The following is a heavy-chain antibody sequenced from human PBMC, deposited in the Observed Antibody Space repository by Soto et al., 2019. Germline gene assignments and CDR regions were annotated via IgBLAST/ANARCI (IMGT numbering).Heavy chain of an antibody. CDR3: AREGPSSVDAFDI. CDR2: ISAYNGNT. Sequence: ASVKVSCKASGYSFTSYFMNLVRQAPGQGLEWMGWISAYNGNTNYAQKLQGRVTMTTDTSTSTAYMELRSLRSDDTAVYYCAREGPSSVDAFDIWGQGTMVTVSS. J-gene: IGHJ3*02. D-gene: IGHD3-22*01. CDR1: GYSFTSYF. V-gene: IGHV1-18*04.